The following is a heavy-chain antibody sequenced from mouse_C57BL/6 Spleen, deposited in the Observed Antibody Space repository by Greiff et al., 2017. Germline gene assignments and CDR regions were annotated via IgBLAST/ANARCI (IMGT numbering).Heavy chain of an antibody. Sequence: QVQLQQPGAELVKPGASVKLSCKASGYTFTSYWMHLVKQRPGQGLEWIGMIHPNSGSTNYNEKFKSKATLTVDKSSSTAYMQLSSLTSEDSAVYYCARGTVERYCDVWGTGTTVTVSS. D-gene: IGHD1-1*01. V-gene: IGHV1-64*01. CDR2: IHPNSGST. CDR3: ARGTVERYCDV. CDR1: GYTFTSYW. J-gene: IGHJ1*03.